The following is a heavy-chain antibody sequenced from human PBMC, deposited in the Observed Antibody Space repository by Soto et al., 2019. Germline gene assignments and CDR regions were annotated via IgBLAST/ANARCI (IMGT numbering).Heavy chain of an antibody. J-gene: IGHJ4*02. Sequence: PGGSLRLSCAASGFTFSSYWMSWFRQAPGKGLEWVANIKQDGSEKYSVDSVKGRFTISRDNAKNSLYPQMNSLRAEDTAIYYCAKIRLLTTVDYWGQGTLVTVSS. CDR3: AKIRLLTTVDY. D-gene: IGHD4-17*01. V-gene: IGHV3-7*03. CDR1: GFTFSSYW. CDR2: IKQDGSEK.